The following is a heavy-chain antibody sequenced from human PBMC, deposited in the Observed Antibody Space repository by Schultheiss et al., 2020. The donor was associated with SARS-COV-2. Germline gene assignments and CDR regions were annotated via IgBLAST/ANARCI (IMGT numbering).Heavy chain of an antibody. V-gene: IGHV4-61*05. J-gene: IGHJ3*02. CDR3: ARHCSSTSCYPLGADAFDI. CDR1: GFSLSTSGVG. CDR2: INHSGST. Sequence: SGPTLVKPTQTLTLTCTFSGFSLSTSGVGVGWIRQPPGKGLEWIGEINHSGSTNYNPSLKSRVTISVDTSKNQFSLKLSSVTAADTAVYYCARHCSSTSCYPLGADAFDIWGQGTMVTVSS. D-gene: IGHD2-2*01.